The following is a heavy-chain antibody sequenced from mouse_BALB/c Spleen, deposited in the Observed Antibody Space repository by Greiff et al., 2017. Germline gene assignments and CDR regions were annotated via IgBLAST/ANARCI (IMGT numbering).Heavy chain of an antibody. CDR1: GYTFTSYW. CDR3: ARWITTVVATGRRAMDD. CDR2: INPSNGRT. V-gene: IGHV1S81*02. Sequence: QVHVKQSGAELVKPGASVKLSCKASGYTFTSYWMHWVKQRPGQGLEWIGEINPSNGRTNYNEKFKSKATLTVDKSSSTAYMQLSSLTSEDSAVYYCARWITTVVATGRRAMDDWGQGTSVTVSA. J-gene: IGHJ4*01. D-gene: IGHD1-1*01.